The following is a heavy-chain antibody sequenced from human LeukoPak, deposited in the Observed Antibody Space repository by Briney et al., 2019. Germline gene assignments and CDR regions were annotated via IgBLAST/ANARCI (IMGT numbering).Heavy chain of an antibody. V-gene: IGHV4-4*07. CDR2: IYTGGST. CDR1: GGSISSYY. J-gene: IGHJ4*02. CDR3: ARETSSGWYDY. Sequence: SETLSLTCTVSGGSISSYYWSWIRQPAGKGLEWIGRIYTGGSTNYNPSLKSRVTISVDKSKNQFSLKLSSVTAADTAVYYCARETSSGWYDYWGQGTLVTVSS. D-gene: IGHD6-19*01.